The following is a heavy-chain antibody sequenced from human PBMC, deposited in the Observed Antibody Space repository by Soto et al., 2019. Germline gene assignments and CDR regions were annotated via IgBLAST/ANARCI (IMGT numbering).Heavy chain of an antibody. V-gene: IGHV1-18*04. D-gene: IGHD6-19*01. CDR2: ISPYTGNT. CDR3: AREKGKAVTGTYYYYRMDV. J-gene: IGHJ6*02. CDR1: GYTFTSYG. Sequence: DSVKVSCKASGYTFTSYGINWVRQAPGQGLEWMGWISPYTGNTNYAQEFQGRVTMTADTSTSTAYMELRRLRSDDTAVYYCAREKGKAVTGTYYYYRMDVSGPAPTVSVS.